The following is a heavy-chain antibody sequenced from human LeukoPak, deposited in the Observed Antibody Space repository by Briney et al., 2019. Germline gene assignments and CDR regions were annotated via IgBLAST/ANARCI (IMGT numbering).Heavy chain of an antibody. CDR2: IYTSGST. Sequence: KTSETLSLTCTVSGGTISSYYWRWIRQPAGKGLEWIGRIYTSGSTNYNPSLKSRVTMSVDTSKNQFSLKLSSVTAADTAVYYCARTVAAAGKNFELTDVDYWGQGTLVTVSS. V-gene: IGHV4-4*07. J-gene: IGHJ4*02. D-gene: IGHD6-13*01. CDR1: GGTISSYY. CDR3: ARTVAAAGKNFELTDVDY.